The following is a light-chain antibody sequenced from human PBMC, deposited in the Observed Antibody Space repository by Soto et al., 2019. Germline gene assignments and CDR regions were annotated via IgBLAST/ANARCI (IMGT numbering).Light chain of an antibody. CDR2: DAP. V-gene: IGKV1-5*01. CDR1: QSISSW. Sequence: DIQMTQSPSTLSASVGDRVTITCRASQSISSWLAWYQQKPGKAPKLLIYDAPSLESGVPSRFSGSGSGTEVALTISSLQPDDFATYYCQQYNSYSWTFGQGTKVEIK. J-gene: IGKJ1*01. CDR3: QQYNSYSWT.